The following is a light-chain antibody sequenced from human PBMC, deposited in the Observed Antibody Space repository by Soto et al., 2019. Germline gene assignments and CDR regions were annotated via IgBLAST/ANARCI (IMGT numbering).Light chain of an antibody. CDR1: SSDVGGYNY. V-gene: IGLV2-14*01. CDR3: SSYTSSSTVI. CDR2: DVS. J-gene: IGLJ2*01. Sequence: QSALTQPASVSGSPGQSITISCTGTSSDVGGYNYVSWYQQHPGKAPKFMIYDVSNRPSGVSNRFSGSRSGNTASLTISGLQAEDEAYYYCSSYTSSSTVIFGGGTKLTVL.